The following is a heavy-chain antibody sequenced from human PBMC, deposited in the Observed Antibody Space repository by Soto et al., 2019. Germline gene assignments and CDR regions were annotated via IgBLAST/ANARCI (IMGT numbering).Heavy chain of an antibody. V-gene: IGHV1-18*01. CDR2: ISAYDGHT. Sequence: ASVKVSCKASGYTFTNYGISWVRQAPGQGLEWMGWISAYDGHTYFAQNFQDRVTLTTQTSTSTAYMELRSLRSDDTAVYYCARDKGNGREAADYWGQGTLVTVSS. CDR1: GYTFTNYG. CDR3: ARDKGNGREAADY. J-gene: IGHJ4*02. D-gene: IGHD6-25*01.